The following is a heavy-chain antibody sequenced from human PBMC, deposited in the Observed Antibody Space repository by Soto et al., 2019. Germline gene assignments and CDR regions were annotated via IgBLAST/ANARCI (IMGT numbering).Heavy chain of an antibody. CDR2: IYSGGNT. D-gene: IGHD2-8*01. Sequence: EVQLVETGGGLIQPGGSLRLSCPASGFTVSSNYMTWVRQAPGKGLEWVSVIYSGGNTYYADSVKGRFTSSRDKSKNTLYLQMNSLRAEDTAVYYCAGANGRYWGQGTLVTVSS. CDR3: AGANGRY. V-gene: IGHV3-53*02. CDR1: GFTVSSNY. J-gene: IGHJ4*02.